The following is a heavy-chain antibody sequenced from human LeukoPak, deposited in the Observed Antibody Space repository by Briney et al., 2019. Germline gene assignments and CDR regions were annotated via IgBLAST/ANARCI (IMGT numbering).Heavy chain of an antibody. Sequence: GRSLRLSCAASGFTSSSYAMHWVRQAPGKGLEWVAVISYDGSNKYYADSVKGRFTISRDNSKNTLYLQMNSLRAEDTAVYYCATTTLGGSYPFDYWGQGTLVTVSS. V-gene: IGHV3-30-3*01. CDR3: ATTTLGGSYPFDY. J-gene: IGHJ4*02. CDR2: ISYDGSNK. D-gene: IGHD1-26*01. CDR1: GFTSSSYA.